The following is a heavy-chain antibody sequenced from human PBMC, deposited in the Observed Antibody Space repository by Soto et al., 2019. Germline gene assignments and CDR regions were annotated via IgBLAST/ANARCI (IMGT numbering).Heavy chain of an antibody. CDR2: LSGSGSTT. J-gene: IGHJ4*02. CDR1: GFSFGGYG. CDR3: AKASKAYTGYDLDY. Sequence: EVQLLESGGDLVQPGGSLRLSCAASGFSFGGYGMSWVRQAPGKGLEWVSALSGSGSTTYYADSVRGRFITSRDNSRDTLFLQMNSLRAEDTTVYICAKASKAYTGYDLDYWGQGTGVTVS. D-gene: IGHD5-12*01. V-gene: IGHV3-23*01.